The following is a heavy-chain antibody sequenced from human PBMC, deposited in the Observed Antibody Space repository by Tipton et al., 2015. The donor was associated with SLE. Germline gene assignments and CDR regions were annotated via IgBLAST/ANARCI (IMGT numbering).Heavy chain of an antibody. D-gene: IGHD6-19*01. Sequence: QVQLVQSGAEVRRPGASVKVSCKASGYTFIDYSMHWLRQDPGQRLEWMGSIHVGNGNTLYSQKFQGRVTITTDTSASSAYMELSSLRSEDTAVYYCARDRQWLPDYWGQGTLVTVSS. V-gene: IGHV1-3*01. CDR1: GYTFIDYS. CDR2: IHVGNGNT. CDR3: ARDRQWLPDY. J-gene: IGHJ4*02.